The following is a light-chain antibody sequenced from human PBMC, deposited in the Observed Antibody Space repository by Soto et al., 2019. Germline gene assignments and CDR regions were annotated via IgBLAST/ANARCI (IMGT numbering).Light chain of an antibody. CDR1: SRDIGAYNH. CDR3: CSYSGSRLI. Sequence: QSALTQPRSVSGSPGQSVTISCTGTSRDIGAYNHVSWYQQHPGKAPQLIIYDVAKRPSGIPDRFSGFKSGNTASLTISGLQPEDEADYSCCSYSGSRLIFGGGTKLTVL. V-gene: IGLV2-11*01. J-gene: IGLJ2*01. CDR2: DVA.